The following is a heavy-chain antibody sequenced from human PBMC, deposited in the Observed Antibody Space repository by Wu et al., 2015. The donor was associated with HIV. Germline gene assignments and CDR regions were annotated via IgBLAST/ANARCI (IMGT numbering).Heavy chain of an antibody. J-gene: IGHJ3*02. Sequence: QVQLVQSGAEVKKPGSSVKVSCKASGGTFSSYAISWVRQAPGQGLEWMGGIIPIFGTANYAQKFQGRVTITTDGSTSTAYMELSSLRSEDTAVYYCARDPSYYDSSGYYNDAFDIWGQGTMVTVSS. CDR3: ARDPSYYDSSGYYNDAFDI. D-gene: IGHD3-22*01. CDR1: GGTFSSYA. V-gene: IGHV1-69*05. CDR2: IIPIFGTA.